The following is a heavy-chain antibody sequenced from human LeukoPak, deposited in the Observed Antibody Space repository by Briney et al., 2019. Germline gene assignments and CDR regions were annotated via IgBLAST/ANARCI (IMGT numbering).Heavy chain of an antibody. CDR2: ISSSSSYI. CDR1: GFTFSGYS. J-gene: IGHJ4*02. D-gene: IGHD6-19*01. V-gene: IGHV3-21*01. Sequence: NPGGSLRLSCAASGFTFSGYSMNWVRQAPGKGLEWVSSISSSSSYIYYADSVKGRFTISRGNAKNSLYLQMNSLRAEDTAVYYCTGSDSSGWSFDYWGQGTLVTVSS. CDR3: TGSDSSGWSFDY.